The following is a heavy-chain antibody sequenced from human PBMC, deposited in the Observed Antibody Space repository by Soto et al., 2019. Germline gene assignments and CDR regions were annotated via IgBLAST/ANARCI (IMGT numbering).Heavy chain of an antibody. CDR3: ARAISLIREAPAY. D-gene: IGHD3-3*01. V-gene: IGHV1-18*04. J-gene: IGHJ4*02. CDR1: GYTFSNYA. Sequence: GASVKVSCKTSGYTFSNYAIRWVRQAPGQGREWMGWVSPYNGNANYTEKFQGRVSMTTDTSTTTAHMELTSLTSDDTAIYSCARAISLIREAPAYWGPGTLVTVSS. CDR2: VSPYNGNA.